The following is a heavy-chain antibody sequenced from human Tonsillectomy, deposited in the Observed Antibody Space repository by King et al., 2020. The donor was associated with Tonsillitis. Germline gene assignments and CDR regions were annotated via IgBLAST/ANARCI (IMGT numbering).Heavy chain of an antibody. CDR2: IYYSGST. Sequence: QLQESGPGLVKPSETLSLTCTVSGGSISSSSYYWGWIRQPPGKGLEWIGSIYYSGSTYYNPSLKSRATISVDTSKNQFSLKLISATAADTAVYYCARSEWQQLVRHYWYFDLWGRGTLVTVSS. J-gene: IGHJ2*01. D-gene: IGHD6-13*01. CDR1: GGSISSSSYY. CDR3: ARSEWQQLVRHYWYFDL. V-gene: IGHV4-39*01.